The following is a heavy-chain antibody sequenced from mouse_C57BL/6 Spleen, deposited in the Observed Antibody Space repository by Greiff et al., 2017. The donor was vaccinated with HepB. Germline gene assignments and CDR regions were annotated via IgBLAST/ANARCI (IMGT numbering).Heavy chain of an antibody. V-gene: IGHV1-69*01. CDR1: GYTFTSYW. Sequence: QVQLQQPGAELVMPGASVKLSCKASGYTFTSYWMHWVKQRPGQGLEWIGEIDPSDSYTNYNQKFKGKSTLTVDKSSSTAYMQLSSLTSEDSAVYYCARSGDYDDLNYFDYWGQGTTLTVSS. CDR3: ARSGDYDDLNYFDY. D-gene: IGHD2-4*01. J-gene: IGHJ2*01. CDR2: IDPSDSYT.